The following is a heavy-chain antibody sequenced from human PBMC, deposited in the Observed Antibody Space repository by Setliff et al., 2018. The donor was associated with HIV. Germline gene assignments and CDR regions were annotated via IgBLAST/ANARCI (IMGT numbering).Heavy chain of an antibody. J-gene: IGHJ3*02. CDR3: AGPRGDEAFDI. V-gene: IGHV1-69*10. CDR1: GGTSSTHA. CDR2: IISILEVT. D-gene: IGHD3-10*01. Sequence: SVKVSCKASGGTSSTHAMNWVRQAPGQGLEWMGQIISILEVTDYAQKFQGRLTITADEPTNTIYMELSGLRSEDTAVYYCAGPRGDEAFDIWGQGTMVTVSS.